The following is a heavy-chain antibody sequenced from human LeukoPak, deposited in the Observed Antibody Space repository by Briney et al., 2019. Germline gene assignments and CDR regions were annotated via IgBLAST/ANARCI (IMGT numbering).Heavy chain of an antibody. CDR1: GFTDSTNF. Sequence: GGSLRLSCEASGFTDSTNFMGWVRQAPGKGLEWVSIIHTGGATYYMESVKGRSSISRDNFKNTPYLQMNSLRAEDTAVYYCARGKGSDWGQGTLVTVSS. CDR3: ARGKGSD. D-gene: IGHD2-15*01. J-gene: IGHJ4*02. CDR2: IHTGGAT. V-gene: IGHV3-53*01.